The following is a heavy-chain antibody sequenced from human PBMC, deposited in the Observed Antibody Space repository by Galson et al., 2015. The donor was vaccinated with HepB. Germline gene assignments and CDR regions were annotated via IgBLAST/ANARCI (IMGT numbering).Heavy chain of an antibody. J-gene: IGHJ4*02. CDR2: IKQDGSER. CDR1: GFTFSNYW. CDR3: VRDLCNCYGSGGSDY. V-gene: IGHV3-7*03. D-gene: IGHD3-10*01. Sequence: SLRLSCATSGFTFSNYWMSWVRQAPGKGLEWVANIKQDGSERYYVDSVKGRFTFSRGNTRGSHYLQMNSLRAEDTAVYYCVRDLCNCYGSGGSDYWGKGTLVTVSS.